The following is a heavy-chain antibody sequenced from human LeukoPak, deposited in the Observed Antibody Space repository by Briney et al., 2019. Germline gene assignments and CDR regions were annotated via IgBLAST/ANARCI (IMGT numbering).Heavy chain of an antibody. CDR2: INPNSGGT. D-gene: IGHD5-18*01. J-gene: IGHJ4*02. Sequence: GASVKVSCKASGYTFTGYYMHWVRQAPGQGLEWMGWINPNSGGTNYAQKFQGRVTMTRDTSISTAYMELSRLRSDDTAVYYCARDTAMVRPPSSADYWGQGTLVTVSS. CDR3: ARDTAMVRPPSSADY. V-gene: IGHV1-2*02. CDR1: GYTFTGYY.